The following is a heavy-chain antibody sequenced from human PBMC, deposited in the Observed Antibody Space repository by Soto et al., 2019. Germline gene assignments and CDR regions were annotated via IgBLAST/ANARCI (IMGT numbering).Heavy chain of an antibody. CDR1: GGSISSGDYY. CDR3: ARAPTDGDSYYYYYYGMDV. V-gene: IGHV4-30-4*01. J-gene: IGHJ6*02. D-gene: IGHD4-17*01. Sequence: PSETLSLTCTVSGGSISSGDYYWSWIRQPPGKGLEWIGYIYYSGSTYYNPSLKSRVTISVDTSKNQFSLKLSSVTAADTAVYYCARAPTDGDSYYYYYYGMDVWGQATTVTVSS. CDR2: IYYSGST.